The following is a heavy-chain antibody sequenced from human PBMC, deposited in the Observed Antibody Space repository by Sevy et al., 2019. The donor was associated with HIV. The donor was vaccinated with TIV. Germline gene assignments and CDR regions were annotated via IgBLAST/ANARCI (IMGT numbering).Heavy chain of an antibody. Sequence: GGSLRLSCAASGFIFSSNAMHWVRQAPGKGLEWVSVISYDGSNKEYADSVKGRFTISRDNAKNTLYLQMNSPRPEDTAVYYCARVPGAVIAAGPYHFDCWGQGTLVTVSS. CDR3: ARVPGAVIAAGPYHFDC. J-gene: IGHJ4*02. CDR2: ISYDGSNK. D-gene: IGHD6-13*01. V-gene: IGHV3-30*04. CDR1: GFIFSSNA.